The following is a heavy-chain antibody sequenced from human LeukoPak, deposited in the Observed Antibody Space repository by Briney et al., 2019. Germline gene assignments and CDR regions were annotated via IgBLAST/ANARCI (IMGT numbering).Heavy chain of an antibody. CDR1: GGTFSSYA. V-gene: IGHV1-69*01. CDR3: ARVLYSYGRAFDI. J-gene: IGHJ3*02. D-gene: IGHD5-18*01. CDR2: IIPIFGTA. Sequence: GSSVKVSCKASGGTFSSYAISWVRQAPGQGLEWMGGIIPIFGTANYAQKFQGRVTITADESTSTAYMELSSLRSEDTAVYYCARVLYSYGRAFDIWGQGTMVTVSS.